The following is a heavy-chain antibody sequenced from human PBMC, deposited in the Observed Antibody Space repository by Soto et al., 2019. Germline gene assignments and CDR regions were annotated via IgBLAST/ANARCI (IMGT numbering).Heavy chain of an antibody. CDR1: GFTVSSSY. V-gene: IGHV3-66*01. D-gene: IGHD5-18*01. CDR3: ANVNTTMVDHFDY. Sequence: EVQLVESGGGLVQPGGSLRLSCAASGFTVSSSYMSWVRQAPGKGLECVSFIYSGGSTNYADSVKGRFTISRDNSKNTLYLQLNRPRAEDTAVYYCANVNTTMVDHFDYWGQGTLVAVSS. J-gene: IGHJ4*02. CDR2: IYSGGST.